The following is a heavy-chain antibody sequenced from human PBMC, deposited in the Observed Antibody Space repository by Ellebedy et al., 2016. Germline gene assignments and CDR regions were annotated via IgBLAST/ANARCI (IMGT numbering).Heavy chain of an antibody. V-gene: IGHV1-69*13. J-gene: IGHJ4*02. D-gene: IGHD6-19*01. CDR3: ARAEEWLPLDY. CDR2: IIPIFGTA. Sequence: ASVKVSCKVSGYTLTELSMHWVRQAPGKGLEWMGGIIPIFGTANYAQKFQGRVTITADESTSTAYMELSSLRPEDTAVYYCARAEEWLPLDYWGQGTRVTVSS. CDR1: GYTLTELS.